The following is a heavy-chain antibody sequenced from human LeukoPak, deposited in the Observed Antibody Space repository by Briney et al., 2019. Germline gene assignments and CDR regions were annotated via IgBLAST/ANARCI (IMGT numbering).Heavy chain of an antibody. Sequence: ASVTVSCKASGYTFTSYGISWVRQAPGQGLEWMGWISTYNGSTNYAQKLQGRVTMTTDTSTSTAYMELRSLRSDDTAVYYCAGTTTVTPLLYWGQGTLVTVSS. CDR3: AGTTTVTPLLY. D-gene: IGHD4-11*01. CDR1: GYTFTSYG. V-gene: IGHV1-18*01. J-gene: IGHJ4*02. CDR2: ISTYNGST.